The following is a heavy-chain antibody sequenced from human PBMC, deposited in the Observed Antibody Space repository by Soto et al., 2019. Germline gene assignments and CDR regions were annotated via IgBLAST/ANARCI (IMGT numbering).Heavy chain of an antibody. J-gene: IGHJ4*02. V-gene: IGHV3-23*01. CDR3: ARGSTDSYPGSRIFDF. CDR1: GLTFGSRA. D-gene: IGHD3-10*01. CDR2: ITDTGGDA. Sequence: EVQLLESGGDLKQPGGSLRLSCVASGLTFGSRAMSWVRQAPGEGLQWVSTITDTGGDAKYADSVRGRFVISRDNSKKTLYLQMTSLTAEDSAMYFCARGSTDSYPGSRIFDFWGRGPLVTVSS.